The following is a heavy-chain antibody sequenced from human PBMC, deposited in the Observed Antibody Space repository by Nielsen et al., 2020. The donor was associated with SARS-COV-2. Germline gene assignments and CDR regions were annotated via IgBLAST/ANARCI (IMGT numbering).Heavy chain of an antibody. CDR3: ARGGRYYYYGMDV. V-gene: IGHV4-34*01. CDR1: GGSFSGYY. Sequence: SETLSLTCAVYGGSFSGYYWSWIRQPPGKGLEWIGEINHSGSTNYNPSLESRVTISVDTSKNQFSLKLSSVTAADTAVYYCARGGRYYYYGMDVWGQGTTVTVSS. D-gene: IGHD2-15*01. CDR2: INHSGST. J-gene: IGHJ6*02.